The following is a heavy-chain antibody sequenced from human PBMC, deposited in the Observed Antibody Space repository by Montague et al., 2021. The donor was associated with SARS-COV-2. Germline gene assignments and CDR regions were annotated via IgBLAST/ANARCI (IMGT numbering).Heavy chain of an antibody. V-gene: IGHV4-38-2*02. D-gene: IGHD2-21*01. Sequence: SETLSLTCSVSGYSISSGYYWGWIRQPPGKGLELVGCISYIGTTYYSPCLKSRLTISLDSSKNQFSLQARSVTAADTAVYYCGRVVDNRVRDYWGQGTLVTVSS. CDR2: ISYIGTT. CDR3: GRVVDNRVRDY. J-gene: IGHJ4*02. CDR1: GYSISSGYY.